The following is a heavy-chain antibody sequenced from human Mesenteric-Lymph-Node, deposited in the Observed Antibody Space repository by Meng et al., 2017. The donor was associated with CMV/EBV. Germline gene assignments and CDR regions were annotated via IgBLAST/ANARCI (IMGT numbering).Heavy chain of an antibody. CDR1: GFTFSSYG. V-gene: IGHV3-30*02. CDR2: IRYDGSNK. CDR3: AKGGPGRGYSGYGYYYYYYGMDV. D-gene: IGHD5-12*01. Sequence: GGSLRLSCAASGFTFSSYGMHWVRQAPGKGLEWVAFIRYDGSNKYYADSVKGRFTISRDNSKNTLYLQMNSLRAEDTAVYYCAKGGPGRGYSGYGYYYYYYGMDVWGQGTTVTVSS. J-gene: IGHJ6*02.